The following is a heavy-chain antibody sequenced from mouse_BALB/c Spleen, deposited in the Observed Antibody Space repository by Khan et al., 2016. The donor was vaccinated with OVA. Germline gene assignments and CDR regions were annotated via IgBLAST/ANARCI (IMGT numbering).Heavy chain of an antibody. CDR3: TDLGQGY. V-gene: IGHV6-6*02. J-gene: IGHJ3*01. Sequence: EVKLEVSGGGLVQPGGSMKLSCVGSGFTFSNYWMNWVRQSPEKGLEWIAEIKLKSDNYATHYAESVKGRFTISRDDSKNSVYLQMNNLRTEDTGIHYCTDLGQGYWGQGTLVTVSA. D-gene: IGHD3-3*01. CDR2: IKLKSDNYAT. CDR1: GFTFSNYW.